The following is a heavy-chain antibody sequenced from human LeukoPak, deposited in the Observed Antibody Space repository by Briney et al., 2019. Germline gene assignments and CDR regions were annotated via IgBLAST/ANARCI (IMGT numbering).Heavy chain of an antibody. V-gene: IGHV4-34*01. CDR1: GGSFSGYY. CDR2: INHSGST. D-gene: IGHD1-20*01. J-gene: IGHJ5*02. CDR3: ARGGGITGVWFDP. Sequence: SETLSLTCAVYGGSFSGYYWSWIRQPPGKGLEWIGEINHSGSTNYNPSLKSRVTISVDTSKNEFSLKLSSVTAADTAMYYCARGGGITGVWFDPWGQGTLVTVSS.